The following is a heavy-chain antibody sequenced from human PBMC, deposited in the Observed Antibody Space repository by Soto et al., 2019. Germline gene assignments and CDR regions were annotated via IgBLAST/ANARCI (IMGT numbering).Heavy chain of an antibody. CDR1: GGSISSGGYY. V-gene: IGHV4-31*03. CDR2: IYYSGST. D-gene: IGHD6-13*01. CDR3: AREEKVVSSSWYHYYYYGMDV. Sequence: QVQLQESGPGLVKPSQTLSLTCTVSGGSISSGGYYWSWIRQHPGKGLEWIGYIYYSGSTYYNPSLKSRVTISVDTSKNQFSLKLSSVTAADTAVYYCAREEKVVSSSWYHYYYYGMDVWGQGTTVTVSS. J-gene: IGHJ6*02.